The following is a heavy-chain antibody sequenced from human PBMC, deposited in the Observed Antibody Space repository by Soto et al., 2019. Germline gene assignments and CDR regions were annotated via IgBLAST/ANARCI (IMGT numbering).Heavy chain of an antibody. CDR3: ARLRGSGKYFDY. D-gene: IGHD3-10*01. Sequence: SETLSLTCSVSGDSVSSGSYYWSWIRQPPGKGLEYIGHIYYSGSTQYNASLKSRVTISVDTSKNHFSLKLSSVTAADTAVYYCARLRGSGKYFDYWGQGTLVTVSS. CDR2: IYYSGST. J-gene: IGHJ4*02. V-gene: IGHV4-61*03. CDR1: GDSVSSGSYY.